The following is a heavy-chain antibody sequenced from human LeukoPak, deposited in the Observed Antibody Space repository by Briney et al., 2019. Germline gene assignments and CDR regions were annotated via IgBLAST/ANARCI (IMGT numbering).Heavy chain of an antibody. Sequence: PGGSLRLSCAASGFTFSSYAMSWVRQAPGKGLEWVSAISGSGGGTYYADSVKGRFTISRDNSKNTLFLQMNSLRAEDTAVYYCAKGSGRQQLVSTSPLDYWGQGTLVTVSS. CDR2: ISGSGGGT. V-gene: IGHV3-23*01. D-gene: IGHD6-6*01. CDR3: AKGSGRQQLVSTSPLDY. CDR1: GFTFSSYA. J-gene: IGHJ4*02.